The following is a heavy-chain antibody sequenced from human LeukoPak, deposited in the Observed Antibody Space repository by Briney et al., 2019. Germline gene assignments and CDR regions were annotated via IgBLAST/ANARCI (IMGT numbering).Heavy chain of an antibody. V-gene: IGHV4-34*01. CDR3: ARSARYYGDSRWYFQH. Sequence: SETLSLTCAVYGGSFSGYYCSWIRQPPGKGLEWIGEINHSGSTNYNPSLKSRVTISVDTSKNQFSLKLSSVTAADTAVYYCARSARYYGDSRWYFQHWGQGTLVTVSS. J-gene: IGHJ1*01. D-gene: IGHD4-17*01. CDR1: GGSFSGYY. CDR2: INHSGST.